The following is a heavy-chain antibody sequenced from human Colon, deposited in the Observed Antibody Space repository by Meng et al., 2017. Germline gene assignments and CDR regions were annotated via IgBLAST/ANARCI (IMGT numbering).Heavy chain of an antibody. CDR2: ISSGSNFI. CDR1: GFTFSPHR. V-gene: IGHV3-21*01. Sequence: EVQLVESGGGLVKPGGSLRLSCAASGFTFSPHRMNWVRQAPGKGLEWVSTISSGSNFIYYADSLKGRFTISRDNAKNSLYLQIDSLRAEDTAVYYCARDIPGRLFDNWGQGTLVTVSS. CDR3: ARDIPGRLFDN. D-gene: IGHD6-6*01. J-gene: IGHJ4*02.